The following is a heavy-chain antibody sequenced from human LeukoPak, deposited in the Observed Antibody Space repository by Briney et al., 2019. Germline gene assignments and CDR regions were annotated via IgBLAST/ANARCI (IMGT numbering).Heavy chain of an antibody. CDR1: GYTFTDYY. V-gene: IGHV1-2*02. D-gene: IGHD3-22*01. CDR2: IIPNSGGT. Sequence: ASVKVSCKASGYTFTDYYMHWVRQAPGQGLEWMGWIIPNSGGTNYAQKFQGRVTMTRDTSISTAYMELSRLRSDDTAVYYCARASYYYDSSGYPGYYFDYWGQGTLVTVSS. J-gene: IGHJ4*02. CDR3: ARASYYYDSSGYPGYYFDY.